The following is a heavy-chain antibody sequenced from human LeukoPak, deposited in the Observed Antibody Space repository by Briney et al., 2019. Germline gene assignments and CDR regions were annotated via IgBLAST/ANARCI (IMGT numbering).Heavy chain of an antibody. CDR3: ARLDSSGFDY. V-gene: IGHV3-21*01. CDR1: GFTFSSYT. J-gene: IGHJ4*02. Sequence: GGSLRLSCAASGFTFSSYTMNWVRQAPGKGLEWVSFISTSSSYMYYADSVKGRFTISRDNAKNSLYLQMNSLRAEDTAVYYCARLDSSGFDYWGQGTLVTVSS. CDR2: ISTSSSYM. D-gene: IGHD3-22*01.